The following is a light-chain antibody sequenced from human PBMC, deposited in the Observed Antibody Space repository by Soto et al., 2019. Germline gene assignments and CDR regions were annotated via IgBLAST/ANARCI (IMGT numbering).Light chain of an antibody. Sequence: QSALTQPASVSGSPGQSITISCTGTSGDVGAYNSVSWYQQYPGKAPKLMMYEVSNRPSGVSDRFSGSKSGNTASLTISGLQTGDEADYYCSSYRSSSTYVFGTGTKVTVL. J-gene: IGLJ1*01. CDR1: SGDVGAYNS. CDR2: EVS. CDR3: SSYRSSSTYV. V-gene: IGLV2-14*01.